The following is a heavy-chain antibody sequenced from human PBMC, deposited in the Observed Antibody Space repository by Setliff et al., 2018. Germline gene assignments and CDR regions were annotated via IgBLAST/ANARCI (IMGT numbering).Heavy chain of an antibody. Sequence: GASVKVSCKASGGTFNTYGLSWVRQAPGQGLEWMGGIIPIIGEPNYAQEFQGRVTITADESTSTAYMELRSLESEDTAVYYCAREALQRAGLYFFDIWGQGMLVTVSS. CDR2: IIPIIGEP. V-gene: IGHV1-69*13. CDR1: GGTFNTYG. J-gene: IGHJ4*02. D-gene: IGHD3-10*01. CDR3: AREALQRAGLYFFDI.